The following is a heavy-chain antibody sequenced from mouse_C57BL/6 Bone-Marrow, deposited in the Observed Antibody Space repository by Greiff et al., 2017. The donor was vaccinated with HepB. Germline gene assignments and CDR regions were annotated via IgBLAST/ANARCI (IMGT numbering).Heavy chain of an antibody. CDR2: INPSNGGT. J-gene: IGHJ2*01. D-gene: IGHD1-1*01. CDR1: GYTFTSSW. Sequence: VQLQQPGTELVKPGASVKLSCKASGYTFTSSWMHWVKQRPGQGLEWIGNINPSNGGTNYNEKFKSKATLTVDKSSSTAYMQLSSLTSEDSAVYYCARWSTTVVASFDYWGQGTTLTVSS. CDR3: ARWSTTVVASFDY. V-gene: IGHV1-53*01.